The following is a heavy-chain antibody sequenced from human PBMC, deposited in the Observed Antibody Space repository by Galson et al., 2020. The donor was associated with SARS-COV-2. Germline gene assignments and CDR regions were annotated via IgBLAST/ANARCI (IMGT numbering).Heavy chain of an antibody. V-gene: IGHV1-2*02. Sequence: GESLKISCKASGYTFTGYYMHWVRQAPGQGLEWMGWINPNSGGTNYAQKFQGRVTMTRDTSISTAYMELSRLRSDDTAVYYCARVEHYDSSGYLNYYYYYGMDVWGQGTTVTVSS. CDR3: ARVEHYDSSGYLNYYYYYGMDV. CDR2: INPNSGGT. D-gene: IGHD3-22*01. J-gene: IGHJ6*02. CDR1: GYTFTGYY.